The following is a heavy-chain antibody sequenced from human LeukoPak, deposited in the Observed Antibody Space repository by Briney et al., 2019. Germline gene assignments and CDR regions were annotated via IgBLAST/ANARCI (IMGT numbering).Heavy chain of an antibody. CDR2: INHSGST. CDR1: GGSISSYY. V-gene: IGHV4-34*01. CDR3: ARASPGFRVYYYYGMDV. Sequence: SETLSLTCTVSGGSISSYYWGWIRQPPGKGLEWIGEINHSGSTNYNPSLKSRVTISVDTSKNQFSLKLSSVTAADTAVYCCARASPGFRVYYYYGMDVWGQGTTVTVSS. J-gene: IGHJ6*02. D-gene: IGHD3-10*01.